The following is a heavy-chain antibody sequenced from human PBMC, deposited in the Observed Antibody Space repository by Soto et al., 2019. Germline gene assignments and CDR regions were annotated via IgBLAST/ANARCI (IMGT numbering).Heavy chain of an antibody. CDR1: GYTFTSYD. Sequence: QVQLVQSGAEVKKPGASVKVCCKASGYTFTSYDINWVRQATGQGLEWMGWMNPNSGNTGYAQKFQGRVTMTRNTSISTAYMELSSLRSEDTAVYYCARGDVVVVAATHVDAFDIWGQGTMVTVSS. CDR3: ARGDVVVVAATHVDAFDI. J-gene: IGHJ3*02. D-gene: IGHD2-15*01. V-gene: IGHV1-8*01. CDR2: MNPNSGNT.